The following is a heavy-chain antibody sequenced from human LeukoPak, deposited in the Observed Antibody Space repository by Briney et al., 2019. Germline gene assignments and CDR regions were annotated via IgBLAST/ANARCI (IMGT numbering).Heavy chain of an antibody. V-gene: IGHV4-34*01. CDR2: INHSGST. D-gene: IGHD5-24*01. CDR3: ARGVEMAGFDY. CDR1: VGSFSGYY. J-gene: IGHJ4*02. Sequence: SETLSLTCAVYVGSFSGYYWSRVRQPPGKGLEWIGEINHSGSTNFNSSLKSRLTISVDTSRNQFSLKLSSVTAADTAVYYCARGVEMAGFDYWGQGNLVTVSS.